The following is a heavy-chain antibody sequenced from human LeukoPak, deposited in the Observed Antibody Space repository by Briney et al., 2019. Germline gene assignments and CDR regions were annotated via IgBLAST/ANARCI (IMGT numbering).Heavy chain of an antibody. Sequence: PSETLSLTCTVSGGSISSYYWSWIRQPPGKGLEWIGYIYYSGSTNYNPSLKSRVTISVDTSKNQFSLKLCSVTAADTAVYYCARGNYYDSSGYYYWGQGTLVTVSS. CDR3: ARGNYYDSSGYYY. CDR2: IYYSGST. V-gene: IGHV4-59*01. CDR1: GGSISSYY. D-gene: IGHD3-22*01. J-gene: IGHJ4*02.